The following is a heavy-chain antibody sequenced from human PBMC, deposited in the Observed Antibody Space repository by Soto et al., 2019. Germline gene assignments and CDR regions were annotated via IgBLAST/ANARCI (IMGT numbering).Heavy chain of an antibody. V-gene: IGHV3-23*01. D-gene: IGHD6-13*01. Sequence: EVQLLDSGGGVVQPGGSLRLSCAASGFTFSSYAMNWVRQAPGKGLEWVSVISGSGDSTYYADSVKGRFTISRDNSKNTLYLQMNSLRADDTAVYYCARRGPGTYFDYWGQGTLVTVSS. CDR3: ARRGPGTYFDY. J-gene: IGHJ4*02. CDR1: GFTFSSYA. CDR2: ISGSGDST.